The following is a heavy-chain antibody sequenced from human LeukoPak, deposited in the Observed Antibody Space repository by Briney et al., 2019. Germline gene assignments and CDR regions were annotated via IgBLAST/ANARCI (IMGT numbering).Heavy chain of an antibody. Sequence: GGSLRRSCAASGFTFSSYWMSWVRQAPGKGLEWVANIKQDGSEKYYVDSVKGRFTISRDNAKNSLYLQMNSLRAEDTAVYYCASLRLVVVPAARDFDYWGQGTLVTVSS. J-gene: IGHJ4*02. CDR2: IKQDGSEK. D-gene: IGHD2-2*01. CDR1: GFTFSSYW. V-gene: IGHV3-7*01. CDR3: ASLRLVVVPAARDFDY.